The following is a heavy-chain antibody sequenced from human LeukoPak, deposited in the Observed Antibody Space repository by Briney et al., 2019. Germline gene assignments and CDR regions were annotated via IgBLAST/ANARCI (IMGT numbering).Heavy chain of an antibody. Sequence: SETLSLTCTVSGGSISSSSYYWGWIRQPPGKGLEWIGSIYYSGSTYYNPSLKSRVTISVDTSKNQFSLKLSSVTAADTAVYYCANSGSYTSFDYWAREPWSPSPQ. V-gene: IGHV4-39*01. CDR2: IYYSGST. CDR3: ANSGSYTSFDY. D-gene: IGHD1-26*01. J-gene: IGHJ4*02. CDR1: GGSISSSSYY.